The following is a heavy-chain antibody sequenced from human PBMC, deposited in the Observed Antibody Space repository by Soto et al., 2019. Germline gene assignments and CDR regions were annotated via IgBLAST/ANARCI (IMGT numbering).Heavy chain of an antibody. CDR2: FDPEDGET. D-gene: IGHD1-1*01. CDR3: AKDRLRNASPGWFDP. J-gene: IGHJ5*02. Sequence: GASVKVSCKVSGDTLPEFSMHWVRQAPGKGLEWMGGFDPEDGETIYAQKFLGRVTMTEDTSTDTAYMELSSLTSEDTAVYYCAKDRLRNASPGWFDPWGQGTLVTVSS. CDR1: GDTLPEFS. V-gene: IGHV1-24*01.